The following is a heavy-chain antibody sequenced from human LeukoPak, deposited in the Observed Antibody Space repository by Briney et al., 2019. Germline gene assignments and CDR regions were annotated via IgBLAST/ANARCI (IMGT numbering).Heavy chain of an antibody. CDR1: GGSFSGYY. CDR3: ARPGVELELPY. Sequence: PSETLSLTCAVYGGSFSGYYWSWIRQPPGKGLEWIGEINHSGSTNYNPSLKSRVTISVDTSKNQFSLKLSSVTAADTAVYYCARPGVELELPYWGQGTLVTVSS. J-gene: IGHJ4*02. V-gene: IGHV4-34*01. D-gene: IGHD1-7*01. CDR2: INHSGST.